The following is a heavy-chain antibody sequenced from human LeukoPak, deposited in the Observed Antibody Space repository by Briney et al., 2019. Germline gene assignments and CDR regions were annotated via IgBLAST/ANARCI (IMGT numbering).Heavy chain of an antibody. D-gene: IGHD6-6*01. V-gene: IGHV4-4*07. CDR3: ARVTYSSSSISLDAFDI. Sequence: QPSETLSLTCTVSGGSISSYYWSWIRQPAGKGLEWIGRIYTSGSTNYNPSLKSRVTMSVDTSKNQFSLKLSSVTAADTAVYYCARVTYSSSSISLDAFDIWGQGTMVTVSS. CDR2: IYTSGST. J-gene: IGHJ3*02. CDR1: GGSISSYY.